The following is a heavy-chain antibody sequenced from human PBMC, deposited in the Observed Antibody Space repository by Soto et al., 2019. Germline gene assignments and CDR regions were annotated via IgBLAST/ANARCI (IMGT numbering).Heavy chain of an antibody. CDR2: IIPIFETS. D-gene: IGHD3-22*01. CDR1: GGTFSSHV. V-gene: IGHV1-69*01. CDR3: ARPLSCDSAECSAAKDAFNV. Sequence: QVQLVQSGPEVKTPGSSVRVSCKASGGTFSSHVVSWVRQSPGQGLEWMGGIIPIFETSNYAQKFQARVSITADESTNTAYMDLRSLKSEDTAIYYCARPLSCDSAECSAAKDAFNVWGQGTMVIVSS. J-gene: IGHJ3*01.